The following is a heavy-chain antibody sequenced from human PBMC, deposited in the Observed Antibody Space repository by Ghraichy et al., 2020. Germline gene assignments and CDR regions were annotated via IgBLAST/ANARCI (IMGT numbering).Heavy chain of an antibody. CDR2: TRNKANSYTT. J-gene: IGHJ4*02. CDR1: GFTFSDHY. CDR3: ARVRYSSSYYLDY. Sequence: GESLNISCAASGFTFSDHYMDWVRQAPGKGLEWVGRTRNKANSYTTEYAASVKGRFTISRDDSKNSLYLQMNSLKTEDTAVYYCARVRYSSSYYLDYWGQGTLVTVSS. D-gene: IGHD6-13*01. V-gene: IGHV3-72*01.